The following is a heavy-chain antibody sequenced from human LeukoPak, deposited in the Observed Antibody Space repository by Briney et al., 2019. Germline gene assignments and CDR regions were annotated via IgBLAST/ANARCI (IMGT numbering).Heavy chain of an antibody. V-gene: IGHV4-34*01. CDR2: INHSGST. CDR1: GGSFSGYY. Sequence: PSETLSLTCAVYGGSFSGYYWSWIRQPPGKGLEWIGEINHSGSTNYNPSLKSRVTISVDTSKNQFSLKLSSVTAADTAVYYCARGRFDYDFWSGSLNPYYFDYWGQGTPVTVSS. D-gene: IGHD3-3*01. J-gene: IGHJ4*02. CDR3: ARGRFDYDFWSGSLNPYYFDY.